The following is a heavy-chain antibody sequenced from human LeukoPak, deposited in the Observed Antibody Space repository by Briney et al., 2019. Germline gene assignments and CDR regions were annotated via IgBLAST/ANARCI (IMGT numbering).Heavy chain of an antibody. CDR3: ARALLWFGELFDP. V-gene: IGHV4-34*01. J-gene: IGHJ5*02. CDR2: INHSGST. D-gene: IGHD3-10*01. Sequence: SETLSLTCAVYGGSFSGYYWSWIRQPPGKGLEWIGEINHSGSTNYNPSLKSRVTISVDTSKNQFSLKLSSVTAADTAVYYCARALLWFGELFDPWGQGTLVTVSS. CDR1: GGSFSGYY.